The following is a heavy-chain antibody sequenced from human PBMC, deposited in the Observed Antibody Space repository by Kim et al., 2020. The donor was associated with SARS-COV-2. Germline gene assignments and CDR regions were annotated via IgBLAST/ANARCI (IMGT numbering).Heavy chain of an antibody. J-gene: IGHJ6*02. D-gene: IGHD3-10*01. Sequence: ASVKVSCKASGYTFTSYAMHWVRQAPGQRLEWMGWINAGNGNTKYSQKFQGRVTIPRDTSASTAYMELSSLRSEDTAVYYCARVLLLWFGELWASYGMDVWGLWTTVTVSS. V-gene: IGHV1-3*01. CDR2: INAGNGNT. CDR1: GYTFTSYA. CDR3: ARVLLLWFGELWASYGMDV.